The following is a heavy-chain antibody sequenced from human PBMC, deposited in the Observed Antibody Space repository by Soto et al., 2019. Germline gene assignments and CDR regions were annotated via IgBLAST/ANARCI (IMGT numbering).Heavy chain of an antibody. CDR3: AGNARYWFDP. Sequence: SGTLSLTCTFSGCSISSYYWSWIRQPPGKGLEWIGYIYYSGSTNYNPSLKSRVTISVDTSKNQFSLKLSSVTAADTAVYYCAGNARYWFDPWGQGTLVTVSS. J-gene: IGHJ5*02. CDR1: GCSISSYY. D-gene: IGHD6-6*01. CDR2: IYYSGST. V-gene: IGHV4-59*01.